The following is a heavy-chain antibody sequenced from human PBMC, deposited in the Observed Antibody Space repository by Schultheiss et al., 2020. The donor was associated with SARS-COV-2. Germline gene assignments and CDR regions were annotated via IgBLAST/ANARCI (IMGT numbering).Heavy chain of an antibody. Sequence: GESLKISCAASGFTFSNAWMSLVRQAPGKGLEWVANIKQDGSEKYYADSVKGRFTISRDNSRNTLFLQMNNLRVEDTAVYYCARGEYSSSWYYFDYWGQGTLVTVSS. J-gene: IGHJ4*02. CDR2: IKQDGSEK. CDR3: ARGEYSSSWYYFDY. D-gene: IGHD6-13*01. CDR1: GFTFSNAW. V-gene: IGHV3-7*01.